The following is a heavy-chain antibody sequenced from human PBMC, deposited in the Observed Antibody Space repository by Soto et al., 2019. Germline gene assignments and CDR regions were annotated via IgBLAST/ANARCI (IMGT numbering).Heavy chain of an antibody. CDR2: IVVGSGNT. V-gene: IGHV1-58*01. CDR1: GFTFTSSA. CDR3: AADAQLGLNYYYCGMDV. D-gene: IGHD5-18*01. J-gene: IGHJ6*02. Sequence: SVKVSCKASGFTFTSSAVQWVRQARGQRLEWIGWIVVGSGNTNYAQKFQERVTITRDMSTSTAYMELSSLRSEDTAVYYCAADAQLGLNYYYCGMDVWGQGTTVTVSS.